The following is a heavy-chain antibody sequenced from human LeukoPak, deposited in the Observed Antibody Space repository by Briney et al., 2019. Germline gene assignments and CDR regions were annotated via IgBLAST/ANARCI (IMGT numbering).Heavy chain of an antibody. CDR3: ARVGPRIVEFDP. Sequence: SETLSHTCTVSGGSISSYYWSWIRQPPGKGLEWIGYIYYSGSTNYNPSLKSRVTISVDTSKNQFSLKLSSVTAADTAVYYCARVGPRIVEFDPWGQGTLVTVSS. CDR2: IYYSGST. J-gene: IGHJ5*02. CDR1: GGSISSYY. V-gene: IGHV4-59*01. D-gene: IGHD2-15*01.